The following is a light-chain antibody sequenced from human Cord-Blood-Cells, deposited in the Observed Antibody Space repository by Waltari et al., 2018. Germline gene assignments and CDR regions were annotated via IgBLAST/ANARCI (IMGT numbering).Light chain of an antibody. CDR3: GTWDSSLSAYV. Sequence: HSVLTPPPPVSAAPGQKVTLTCSGRSSNIGNNYVSWYQQLPGTAPNLLIYENNKRPSGIPDRFSGSKSGTSATLGITGLQTGDEADYYCGTWDSSLSAYVFGTGTKVTVL. J-gene: IGLJ1*01. CDR2: ENN. CDR1: SSNIGNNY. V-gene: IGLV1-51*02.